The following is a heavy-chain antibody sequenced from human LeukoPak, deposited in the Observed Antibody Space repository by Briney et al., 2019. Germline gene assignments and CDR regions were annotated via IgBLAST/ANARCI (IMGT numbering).Heavy chain of an antibody. Sequence: ASVKVSCKASGYTFTSYGISWVRQAPGQGLEWMGWISDYTGNTKYAQKVQGRITMTTDRSASTAYMELRSLRSDDTAVYYCARGANWATFYYMDIWGKGTTVIISS. CDR3: ARGANWATFYYMDI. D-gene: IGHD7-27*01. V-gene: IGHV1-18*01. J-gene: IGHJ6*03. CDR2: ISDYTGNT. CDR1: GYTFTSYG.